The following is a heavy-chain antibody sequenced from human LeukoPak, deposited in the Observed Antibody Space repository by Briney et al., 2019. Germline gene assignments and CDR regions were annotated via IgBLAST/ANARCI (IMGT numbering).Heavy chain of an antibody. V-gene: IGHV3-23*01. CDR1: GFTFSSYA. CDR2: ISGSGGST. Sequence: GGSLRLSCAASGFTFSSYAMSWVRQAPGKGLEWVSAISGSGGSTYYADSVKGRFTISRDNSKNTLYLQMNSLRAEDTAVYHCAKSYDFWSGLITPLDYWGQGTLVTVSS. D-gene: IGHD3-3*01. CDR3: AKSYDFWSGLITPLDY. J-gene: IGHJ4*02.